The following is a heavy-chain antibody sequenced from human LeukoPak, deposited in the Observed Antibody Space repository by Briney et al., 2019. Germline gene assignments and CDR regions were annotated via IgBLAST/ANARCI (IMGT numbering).Heavy chain of an antibody. CDR3: ARDEYSSLVFDY. Sequence: SETLSLTCTVSGGSISSGGYYWSWIRQPPGKGLEWIGYIYHSGSTYYNPSLKSRVTISVDRSKNQFSLKLSSVTAADTAVYYCARDEYSSLVFDYWGQGTLVTVSS. CDR1: GGSISSGGYY. J-gene: IGHJ4*02. CDR2: IYHSGST. V-gene: IGHV4-30-2*01. D-gene: IGHD6-6*01.